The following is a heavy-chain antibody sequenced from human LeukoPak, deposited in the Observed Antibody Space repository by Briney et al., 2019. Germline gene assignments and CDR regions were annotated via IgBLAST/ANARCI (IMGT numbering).Heavy chain of an antibody. CDR2: IKQDGSEK. CDR3: ARYPYYDFWSGYAVGWYFDL. D-gene: IGHD3-3*01. V-gene: IGHV3-7*01. J-gene: IGHJ2*01. Sequence: SGGSLRLSCAASGFTFSRYWMSWVRRAPGRGLEWVANIKQDGSEKYYVDSVNGRFTIYRDNAKNSQYLQMNSLIAEDTAVYYCARYPYYDFWSGYAVGWYFDLWGRGTLVTVSS. CDR1: GFTFSRYW.